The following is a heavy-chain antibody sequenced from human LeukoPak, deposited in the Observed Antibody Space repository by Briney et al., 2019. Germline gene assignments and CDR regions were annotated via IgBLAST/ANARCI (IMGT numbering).Heavy chain of an antibody. CDR2: IYHSGST. V-gene: IGHV4-30-2*01. J-gene: IGHJ4*02. CDR3: ARDSGGRPDY. D-gene: IGHD3-10*01. CDR1: GGSISSGGYS. Sequence: SETLSLTCAVSGGSISSGGYSWSWIRQPPGKGLEWIGYIYHSGSTYYNPSPKSRVTISVDRSKNQFSLKLSSVTAADTAVYYCARDSGGRPDYWGQGTLVTVSS.